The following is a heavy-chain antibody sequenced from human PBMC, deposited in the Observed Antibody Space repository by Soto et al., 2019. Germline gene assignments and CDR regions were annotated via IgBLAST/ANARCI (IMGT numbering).Heavy chain of an antibody. CDR2: ISSSSSYI. V-gene: IGHV3-21*01. CDR1: GFTFSSYS. D-gene: IGHD4-17*01. CDR3: ARDYGDYLFCFDY. Sequence: EVQLVESGGGLVKPGGSLRLSCAASGFTFSSYSMNWVRQAPGKGLEWVSSISSSSSYIYYADSVKGRFTISRDNAKNSLYLQMNSLRAEDTAVYYCARDYGDYLFCFDYWGQGTLVTVSS. J-gene: IGHJ4*02.